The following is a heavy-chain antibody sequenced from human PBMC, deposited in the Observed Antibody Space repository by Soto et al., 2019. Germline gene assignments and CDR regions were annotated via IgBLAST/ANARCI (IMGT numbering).Heavy chain of an antibody. V-gene: IGHV5-51*01. CDR2: IYPGDSDT. D-gene: IGHD4-17*01. Sequence: GESLKISCKGSGYSFTSYWIGWVRQMPGKGLEWMGIIYPGDSDTRYSPSFQGQVTISADKSISTAYLQWSSLKASDTAMYYCARQEAGYGDYTNYMDVWGKGTTVTVSS. CDR3: ARQEAGYGDYTNYMDV. J-gene: IGHJ6*03. CDR1: GYSFTSYW.